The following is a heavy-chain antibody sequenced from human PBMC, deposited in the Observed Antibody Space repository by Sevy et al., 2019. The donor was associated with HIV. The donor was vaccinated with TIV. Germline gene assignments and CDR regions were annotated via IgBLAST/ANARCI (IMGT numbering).Heavy chain of an antibody. V-gene: IGHV3-23*01. CDR2: MTDGYGSTKDADSAGGGGNT. Sequence: GGSLRLSCAASGFTFSMYAVSWVRQAPGKGLEWVSGMTDGYGSTKDADSAGGGGNTHYADSVKGRFTISRDNFKNTLYLQMNSLRAEDTAVYYCAIFYSYGSGIYHNGMDVWGQGTTVTVSS. CDR3: AIFYSYGSGIYHNGMDV. J-gene: IGHJ6*02. D-gene: IGHD3-10*01. CDR1: GFTFSMYA.